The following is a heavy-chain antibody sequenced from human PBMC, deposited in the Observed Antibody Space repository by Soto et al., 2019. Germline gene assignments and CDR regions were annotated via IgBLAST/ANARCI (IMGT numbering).Heavy chain of an antibody. CDR1: GYTFTRSG. Sequence: ASVKVSCKASGYTFTRSGISWVRQAPGQGLEWMGWISTYNGDTNYAQTFQGRVTMTTDTSTSTVHMEVRSLRSDDTAVYYCAREGVAPYYYYGMDVWGQGALVTVSS. CDR2: ISTYNGDT. D-gene: IGHD5-12*01. J-gene: IGHJ6*02. CDR3: AREGVAPYYYYGMDV. V-gene: IGHV1-18*01.